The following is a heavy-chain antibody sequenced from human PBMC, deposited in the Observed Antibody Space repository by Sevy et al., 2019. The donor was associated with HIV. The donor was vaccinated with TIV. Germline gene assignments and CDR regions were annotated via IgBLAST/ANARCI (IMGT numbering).Heavy chain of an antibody. J-gene: IGHJ3*02. CDR3: GREWGGGIAALGAFDI. CDR1: GGTFSSYA. CDR2: IIPIFGTA. Sequence: ASVKVSCKASGGTFSSYAISWVRQAPGQGLEWMGGIIPIFGTANYAQKFQGRVTITADESTSTAYMELSSLRSEDTAVYYWGREWGGGIAALGAFDIWGQGTMVTVSS. D-gene: IGHD6-13*01. V-gene: IGHV1-69*13.